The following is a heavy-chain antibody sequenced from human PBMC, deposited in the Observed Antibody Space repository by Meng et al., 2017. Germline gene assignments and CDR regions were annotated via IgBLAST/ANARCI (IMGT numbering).Heavy chain of an antibody. J-gene: IGHJ4*02. D-gene: IGHD3-22*01. CDR1: GFTFSSYA. CDR2: ISSSSSYI. CDR3: ARNYYDSSGYLAYYFDY. Sequence: GESLKISCAASGFTFSSYAMSWVRQAPGKGLEWVSSISSSSSYIYYADSVKGRFTISRDNAKNSLYLQMNSLRAEDTAVYYCARNYYDSSGYLAYYFDYWGQGTLVTVSS. V-gene: IGHV3-21*01.